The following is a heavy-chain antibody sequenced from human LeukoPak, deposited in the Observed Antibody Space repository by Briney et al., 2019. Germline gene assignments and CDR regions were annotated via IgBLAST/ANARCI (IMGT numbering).Heavy chain of an antibody. Sequence: PGGSLRLSCAASGFTFSNYAMSWVRQAPGKGLEWVSSISSSSSYIYYADSVKGRFTISRDNAKNSLYLQMNSLRAEDTAVYYCARGPITMIVVVNFDYWGQGTLVTVSS. V-gene: IGHV3-21*01. CDR3: ARGPITMIVVVNFDY. D-gene: IGHD3-22*01. CDR2: ISSSSSYI. CDR1: GFTFSNYA. J-gene: IGHJ4*02.